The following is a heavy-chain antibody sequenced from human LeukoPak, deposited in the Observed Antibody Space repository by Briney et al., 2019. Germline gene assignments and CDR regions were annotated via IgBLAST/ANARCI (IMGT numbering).Heavy chain of an antibody. CDR3: ARGAPGTAAGRGWFDP. Sequence: SSETLSLTCTVSGGSISSYYWSWIRQPPGKGLEWIGYIYYSGSTNYNPSLKSRVTISVDTSKNQFSLKLSSVTAADTAVYYCARGAPGTAAGRGWFDPWGQGTLVTVSS. V-gene: IGHV4-59*01. J-gene: IGHJ5*02. CDR2: IYYSGST. D-gene: IGHD6-13*01. CDR1: GGSISSYY.